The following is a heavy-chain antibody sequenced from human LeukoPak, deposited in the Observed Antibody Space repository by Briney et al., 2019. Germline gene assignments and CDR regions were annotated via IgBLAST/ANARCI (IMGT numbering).Heavy chain of an antibody. D-gene: IGHD4-17*01. V-gene: IGHV4-31*03. J-gene: IGHJ6*02. Sequence: SETLSLTCTVSGGSISSGGYYWSWIRQHPGKGLEWIGYIYYSGSTYYNPSLKSRVTISVDTSKNQFSLKLSSVTAADTAVYYCARVREDDYGDYYYYGMDVWGQGTTVTVSS. CDR1: GGSISSGGYY. CDR2: IYYSGST. CDR3: ARVREDDYGDYYYYGMDV.